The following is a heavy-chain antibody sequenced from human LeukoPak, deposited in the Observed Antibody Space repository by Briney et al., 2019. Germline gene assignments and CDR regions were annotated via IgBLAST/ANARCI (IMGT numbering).Heavy chain of an antibody. CDR1: RGTFSSYA. V-gene: IGHV1-69*06. CDR2: IIPIFGTA. J-gene: IGHJ6*04. Sequence: SSVKVSCKASRGTFSSYAISWVRQAPGHGLEWMGGIIPIFGTANYAQKFQGRVTITADKSTSTAYMELSSLRSKDTAVYYWAHAWSADYGMDVWGKGTTVTVSS. CDR3: AHAWSADYGMDV. D-gene: IGHD1-1*01.